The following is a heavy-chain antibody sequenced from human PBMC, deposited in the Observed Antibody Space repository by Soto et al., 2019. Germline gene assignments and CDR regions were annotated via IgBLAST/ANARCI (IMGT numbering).Heavy chain of an antibody. D-gene: IGHD5-12*01. V-gene: IGHV1-18*01. CDR2: SSPYSGNT. CDR3: ALVDKYGTPTPQDV. J-gene: IGHJ6*02. Sequence: QVQLVQSGDEVRKPGSSVKVSCKASGYIFVNYGIAWVRQAPGQGRGWMGLSSPYSGNTPYASTVQGRLTLTTDTSTGTAYLDLGRLTSAGTAVHYRALVDKYGTPTPQDVWGPGTTVTVSS. CDR1: GYIFVNYG.